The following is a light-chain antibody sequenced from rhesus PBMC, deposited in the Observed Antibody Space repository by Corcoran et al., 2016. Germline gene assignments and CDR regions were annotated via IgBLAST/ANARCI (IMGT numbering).Light chain of an antibody. V-gene: IGKV1S17*01. CDR1: QGITND. CDR3: LQYNTKPYS. J-gene: IGKJ2*01. Sequence: DIQMTQSPSSLSASVGDRVTITCRASQGITNDLAWYQQKPGETPKLLIYEAFSLQSGIPSRFSGSGSGTDFTLTISSLQSEEFATYYCLQYNTKPYSFGQGTKVEIK. CDR2: EAF.